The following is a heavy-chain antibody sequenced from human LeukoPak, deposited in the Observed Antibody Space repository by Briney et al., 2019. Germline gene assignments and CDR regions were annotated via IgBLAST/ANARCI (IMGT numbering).Heavy chain of an antibody. CDR1: GFTFSSYS. J-gene: IGHJ6*02. CDR2: ISSSSSYI. D-gene: IGHD4-11*01. CDR3: AREMDYSTGYYYYYGMDV. V-gene: IGHV3-21*04. Sequence: PGGSLRLSCAASGFTFSSYSMNWVRQAPGKGLEWVSSISSSSSYIYYADSVKGRFTISRDNAKNSLYLQMNSLRAEDTAVYYCAREMDYSTGYYYYYGMDVWGQGTTVTVSS.